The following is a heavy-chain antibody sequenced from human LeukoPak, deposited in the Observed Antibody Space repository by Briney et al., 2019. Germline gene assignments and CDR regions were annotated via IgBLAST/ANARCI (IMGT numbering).Heavy chain of an antibody. V-gene: IGHV1-18*01. CDR3: ARSHATTYMRGKNFADY. CDR1: GYTFTDYG. J-gene: IGHJ4*02. CDR2: ISAYNGDI. D-gene: IGHD1-1*01. Sequence: ASVKISCKASGYTFTDYGITWVRQAPGQGVERMGYISAYNGDIDYAQILQGRATMTTDTSTSTAYMERRSLRSEDTAVYYRARSHATTYMRGKNFADYRGQGSLVTVSS.